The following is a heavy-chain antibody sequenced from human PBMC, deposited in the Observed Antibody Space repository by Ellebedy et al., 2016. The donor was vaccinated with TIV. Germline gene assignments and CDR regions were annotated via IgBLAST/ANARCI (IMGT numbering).Heavy chain of an antibody. V-gene: IGHV4-38-2*01. CDR1: GYSISSGYS. CDR3: ARTDLRYGMDV. D-gene: IGHD3/OR15-3a*01. Sequence: SETLSLXCRVSGYSISSGYSWGWIRQPPGKGLEWIGNLYHSGSTYYNPSLRSRVTLSLDTSKNSLSLRLRSVTAADTAVYFCARTDLRYGMDVWGQGTTVTVS. J-gene: IGHJ6*02. CDR2: LYHSGST.